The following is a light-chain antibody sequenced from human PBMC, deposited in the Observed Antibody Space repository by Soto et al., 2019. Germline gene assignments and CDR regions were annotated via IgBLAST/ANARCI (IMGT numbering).Light chain of an antibody. Sequence: QSVLTQPPSASGTPGQRVTISCSGSSSNIGSNTVNWYQQLPGTAPKLLMYSNNQRPSGVPDRLSGSKTGTSASLAISGLQSEDEADYYCAAWDDSLNGPVFGGGTKVTVL. CDR3: AAWDDSLNGPV. J-gene: IGLJ2*01. CDR2: SNN. V-gene: IGLV1-44*01. CDR1: SSNIGSNT.